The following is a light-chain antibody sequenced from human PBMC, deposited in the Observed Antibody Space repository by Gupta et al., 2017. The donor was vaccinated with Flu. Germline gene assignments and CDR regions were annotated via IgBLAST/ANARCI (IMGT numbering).Light chain of an antibody. Sequence: QSALTQPASVSGSPGQSITISCTGSDNDIGNYNYVSWYQQHPGKAPQVMMYEVSRRPAGVSTRFSGSKSGNTESLTISGRQTEDEADYYCSSDTNSNTILFGGGTKLTVL. CDR1: DNDIGNYNY. CDR2: EVS. CDR3: SSDTNSNTIL. V-gene: IGLV2-14*01. J-gene: IGLJ2*01.